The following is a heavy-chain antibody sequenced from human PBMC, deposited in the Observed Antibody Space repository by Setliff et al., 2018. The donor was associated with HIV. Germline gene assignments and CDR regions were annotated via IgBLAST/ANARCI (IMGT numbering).Heavy chain of an antibody. Sequence: GGSLRLSCAASGFTFSSYGMHWVRQAPGKGLEWVSFIRSSSSTIYYADSVKGRFTISRDNAKNSLYLQMNSLRAEDTAVYYCARDDLTYYYDSSGSFDYWGQGTLVTVSS. D-gene: IGHD3-22*01. J-gene: IGHJ4*02. V-gene: IGHV3-48*01. CDR3: ARDDLTYYYDSSGSFDY. CDR1: GFTFSSYG. CDR2: IRSSSSTI.